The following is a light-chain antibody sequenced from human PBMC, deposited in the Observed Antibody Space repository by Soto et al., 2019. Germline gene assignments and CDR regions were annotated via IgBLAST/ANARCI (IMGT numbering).Light chain of an antibody. CDR2: GAS. CDR3: QQYDSSPPT. CDR1: QSVSGTY. V-gene: IGKV3-20*01. J-gene: IGKJ4*01. Sequence: EIVLTLSPGTLSLSPGERATLSCRASQSVSGTYLAWYQQKPGQAPRLLIYGASSRATGIPDRFSGSGSGTDFTLTISRLESEDFVVYFCQQYDSSPPTFGGGTKVVIK.